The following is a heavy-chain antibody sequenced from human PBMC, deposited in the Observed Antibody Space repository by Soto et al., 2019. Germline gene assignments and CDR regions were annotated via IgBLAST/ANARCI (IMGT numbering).Heavy chain of an antibody. J-gene: IGHJ6*02. CDR3: ARHNISMVRGVIIVDYGMGV. Sequence: SETLSLTCTVSGGSISSGDYYWSWIRQPPGKGLEWIGYIYYSGSTYYNPSLKSRVTISVDTSKNQFSLKLSSVTAADTAVYYCARHNISMVRGVIIVDYGMGVWGQGTTVTVSS. V-gene: IGHV4-30-4*01. D-gene: IGHD3-10*01. CDR2: IYYSGST. CDR1: GGSISSGDYY.